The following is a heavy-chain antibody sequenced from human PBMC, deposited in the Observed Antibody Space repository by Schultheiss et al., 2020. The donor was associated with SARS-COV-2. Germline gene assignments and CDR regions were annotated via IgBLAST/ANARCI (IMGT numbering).Heavy chain of an antibody. D-gene: IGHD5-18*01. V-gene: IGHV1-8*02. J-gene: IGHJ2*01. Sequence: ASVKVSCKASGYTFTGYYMHWVRQATGQGLEWMGWMNPNSGNTGYAQKFQGRVTMTTDTSTSTAYMELRSLRSDDTAVYYCARGIQLWSAFDLWGRGTLVTVSS. CDR3: ARGIQLWSAFDL. CDR1: GYTFTGYY. CDR2: MNPNSGNT.